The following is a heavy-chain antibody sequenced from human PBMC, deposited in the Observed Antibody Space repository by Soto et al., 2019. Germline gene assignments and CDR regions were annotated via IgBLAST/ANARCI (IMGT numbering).Heavy chain of an antibody. V-gene: IGHV4-31*03. CDR3: AREGGLAYCGGDCLYNWFDP. J-gene: IGHJ5*02. CDR2: RSYSGST. D-gene: IGHD2-21*02. Sequence: TLSLTCTVSGGSISSGDYYWSWVRQHPGKGLEWIGYRSYSGSTYYNPSLKSRVTIVVDTSRNQFSLRLSSVTAADTAVYYCAREGGLAYCGGDCLYNWFDPWGQGTLVTVSS. CDR1: GGSISSGDYY.